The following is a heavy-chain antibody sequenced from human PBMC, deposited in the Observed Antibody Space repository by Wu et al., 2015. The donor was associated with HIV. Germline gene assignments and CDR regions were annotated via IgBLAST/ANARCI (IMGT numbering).Heavy chain of an antibody. Sequence: QVHLLQSGAEVKKSGSSVRVSCKASGATFSNYALSWVRQAPGQGLEWMGRLIPMYGAADYAQKFQGRVTITADVSTNTAYMVVNSLTSDDTAVYYCARARGIAAAGLWGQGTLVTVSS. CDR2: LIPMYGAA. J-gene: IGHJ4*02. V-gene: IGHV1-69*13. CDR1: GATFSNYA. CDR3: ARARGIAAAGL. D-gene: IGHD6-25*01.